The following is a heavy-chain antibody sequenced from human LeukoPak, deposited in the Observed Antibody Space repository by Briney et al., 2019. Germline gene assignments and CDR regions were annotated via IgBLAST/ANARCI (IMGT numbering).Heavy chain of an antibody. V-gene: IGHV3-9*01. D-gene: IGHD3-22*01. Sequence: PGGSLRLSCAASGFTFDDYAMHWVRQAPGKGLEWVSGISWNSGSIGYADSVKGRFTISRDNAKNSLYLQMNSLRAEDTALYYCAAGDSSGYYGGNFDYWGQGTLVTVSS. J-gene: IGHJ4*02. CDR3: AAGDSSGYYGGNFDY. CDR1: GFTFDDYA. CDR2: ISWNSGSI.